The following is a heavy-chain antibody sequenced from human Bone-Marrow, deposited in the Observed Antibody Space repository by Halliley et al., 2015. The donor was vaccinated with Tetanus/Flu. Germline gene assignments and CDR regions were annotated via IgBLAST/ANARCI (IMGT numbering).Heavy chain of an antibody. CDR2: ISNDGSNK. CDR3: ARDGPGSYYYYAMDV. CDR1: GFTLSTYT. J-gene: IGHJ6*02. V-gene: IGHV3-30-3*01. Sequence: SLRLSCVASGFTLSTYTMHWVRQAPGKGLEWVAVISNDGSNKYYADSVKGRFTISRDNSKNTLYVQMNSLRAEDTAVYYCARDGPGSYYYYAMDVWGQGTTVTVSS.